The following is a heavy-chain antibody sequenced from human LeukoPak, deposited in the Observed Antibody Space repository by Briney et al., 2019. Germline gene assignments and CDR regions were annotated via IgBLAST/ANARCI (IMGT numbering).Heavy chain of an antibody. D-gene: IGHD3-22*01. CDR1: GYTLTELS. CDR3: ATSPITMSPFDY. J-gene: IGHJ4*02. CDR2: FDPEDGET. V-gene: IGHV1-24*01. Sequence: GASVKVSCKVSGYTLTELSMHWVRQAPGKGLEWMGGFDPEDGETIYAQKFQGRVTMTEDTSTDTAYMELSSLRSEDTAVYYCATSPITMSPFDYWGQGTLVTVSS.